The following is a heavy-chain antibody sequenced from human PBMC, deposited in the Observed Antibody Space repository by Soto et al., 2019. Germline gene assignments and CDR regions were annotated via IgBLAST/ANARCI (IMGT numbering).Heavy chain of an antibody. CDR3: ARGGSSWFFDY. V-gene: IGHV3-23*01. J-gene: IGHJ4*02. D-gene: IGHD6-13*01. CDR1: GFTFSSSP. Sequence: GGSLRLSCAASGFTFSSSPMSWVRQPPGKGLEWVSGMSSSGGSTYYVDSVQGRFTIPRDNSKNTLYLQMNSLRDEDTAVYYCARGGSSWFFDYWGQGTPVTVSS. CDR2: MSSSGGST.